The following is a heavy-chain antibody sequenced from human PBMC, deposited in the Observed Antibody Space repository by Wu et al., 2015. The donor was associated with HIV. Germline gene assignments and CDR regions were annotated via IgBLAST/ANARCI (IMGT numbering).Heavy chain of an antibody. D-gene: IGHD2-21*02. V-gene: IGHV1-8*03. CDR2: MNPKSANT. CDR1: GYTFTNYD. J-gene: IGHJ4*02. Sequence: QVRLVQSGAELKKPGASVKISCEASGYTFTNYDINWVRQAPGQGLEWMGWMNPKSANTGYTQKFQNRVTITKNTSINTVFMELSGLRSEDTGLYYCARGTLYRCNLTDCYHFDSWGQGTLVTVSS. CDR3: ARGTLYRCNLTDCYHFDS.